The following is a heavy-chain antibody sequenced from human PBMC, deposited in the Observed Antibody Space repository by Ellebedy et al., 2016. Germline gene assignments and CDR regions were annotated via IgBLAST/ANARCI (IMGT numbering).Heavy chain of an antibody. D-gene: IGHD3-10*01. CDR1: GFTFSSYA. Sequence: GGSLRLSCAASGFTFSSYAMSWVRQAPGKGLEWVAVIWYDGSNKYYADSVKGRFTISRDNSKNTLYLQMNSLRAEDTAVYYCARGGGRAWFGVESYFDYWGQGTLVTVSS. V-gene: IGHV3-33*08. CDR2: IWYDGSNK. CDR3: ARGGGRAWFGVESYFDY. J-gene: IGHJ4*02.